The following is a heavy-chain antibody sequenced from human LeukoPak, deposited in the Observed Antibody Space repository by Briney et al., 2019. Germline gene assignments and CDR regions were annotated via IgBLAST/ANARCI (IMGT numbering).Heavy chain of an antibody. CDR1: GFTFSSYG. J-gene: IGHJ6*03. CDR3: AKDYSNYYYYDYYMDV. Sequence: GGSLRLSCAASGFTFSSYGMHWVRQAPGKGLEWVAFIRYDGSNKYYADSMKGRFTISRDNSKNTLYLRMNSLRAEDTAVYYCAKDYSNYYYYDYYMDVWGKGTTVTVSS. CDR2: IRYDGSNK. V-gene: IGHV3-30*02. D-gene: IGHD4-11*01.